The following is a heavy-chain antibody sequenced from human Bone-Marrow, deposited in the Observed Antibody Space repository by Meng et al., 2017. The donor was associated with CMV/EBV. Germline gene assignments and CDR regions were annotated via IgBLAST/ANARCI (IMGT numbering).Heavy chain of an antibody. Sequence: SETLSLTCTVSGGSISSYYWSWIRQPPGKGLEWIGYIYYSGSTNYNPPLKSRVTISVDTSKNQFSLKLSSVTAADTAVYYCVRGLYDFRFDPWGQGTLVTVSS. D-gene: IGHD3-3*01. CDR3: VRGLYDFRFDP. J-gene: IGHJ5*02. CDR1: GGSISSYY. CDR2: IYYSGST. V-gene: IGHV4-59*01.